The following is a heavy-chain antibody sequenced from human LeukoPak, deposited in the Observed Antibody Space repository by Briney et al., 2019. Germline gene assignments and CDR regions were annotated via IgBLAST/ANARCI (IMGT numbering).Heavy chain of an antibody. V-gene: IGHV4-34*01. D-gene: IGHD3-10*01. CDR2: INHSGST. J-gene: IGHJ6*03. CDR3: ARQGFDYYGSSHYYYMDV. Sequence: SETLSLTCTVSGGSISSYYWSWIRQPPGKGLEWIGEINHSGSTNYNPSLKSRVTISVDTSKNQFSLKLSSVTAADTAVYYCARQGFDYYGSSHYYYMDVWGKGTTVTISS. CDR1: GGSISSYY.